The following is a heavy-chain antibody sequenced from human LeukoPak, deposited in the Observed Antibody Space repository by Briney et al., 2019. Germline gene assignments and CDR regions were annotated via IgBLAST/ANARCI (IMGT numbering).Heavy chain of an antibody. CDR3: ARDPSRRWHPPYYFDY. V-gene: IGHV3-23*01. J-gene: IGHJ4*02. D-gene: IGHD4-23*01. CDR2: ISGSGSST. Sequence: GGSLRPSCATSGFTFNTYAVSWVRQAPGKGLEWVSAISGSGSSTYYADSVKGRFTISRDSSKDTLFLQMCSLRAEDTAIYYCARDPSRRWHPPYYFDYWGQGILVTVSS. CDR1: GFTFNTYA.